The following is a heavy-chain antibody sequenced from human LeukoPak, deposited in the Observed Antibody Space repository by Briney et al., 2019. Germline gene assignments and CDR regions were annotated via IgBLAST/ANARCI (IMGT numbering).Heavy chain of an antibody. J-gene: IGHJ4*02. CDR1: GYTFTGYY. CDR3: ARAMSSYSSGWYFDY. CDR2: INPNSGGT. Sequence: ASAKVSCKASGYTFTGYYMHWVRQAPGQGLEWMGWINPNSGGTNYAQKFQGWVTMTRDTSISTAYMELSRLRSDDTAVYYCARAMSSYSSGWYFDYWGQGTLVTVSS. V-gene: IGHV1-2*04. D-gene: IGHD6-19*01.